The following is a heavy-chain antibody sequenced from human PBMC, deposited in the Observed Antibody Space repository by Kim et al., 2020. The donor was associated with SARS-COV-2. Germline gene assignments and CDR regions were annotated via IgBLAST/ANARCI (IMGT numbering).Heavy chain of an antibody. J-gene: IGHJ4*02. CDR3: ARDRGDYPDY. CDR1: GDSISSGDYY. V-gene: IGHV4-30-4*01. CDR2: IYYSGST. Sequence: SETLSLTCTVSGDSISSGDYYWSWIRQPPGKGLEWIAYIYYSGSTYYSPSLKSRVTISVDTSKNQFSLKLSSVTAADTAVYYCARDRGDYPDYWGQGTLVTVSS.